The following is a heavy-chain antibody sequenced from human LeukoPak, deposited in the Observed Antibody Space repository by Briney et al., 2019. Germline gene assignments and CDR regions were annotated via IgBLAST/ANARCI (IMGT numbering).Heavy chain of an antibody. Sequence: NPGGSLRLSCAASGFTFSNAWMSWVRQAPGKGLEWVGRLKSRTDGGATDYATPVKGRFTISRDDSKNTLYLQMNSLKTEDTAVYYCTHDYGDRGGFDYWGQGTLVTVSS. CDR2: LKSRTDGGAT. CDR1: GFTFSNAW. D-gene: IGHD4-17*01. V-gene: IGHV3-15*01. CDR3: THDYGDRGGFDY. J-gene: IGHJ4*02.